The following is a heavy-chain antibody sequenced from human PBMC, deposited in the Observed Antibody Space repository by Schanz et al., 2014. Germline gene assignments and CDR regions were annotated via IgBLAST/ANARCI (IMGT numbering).Heavy chain of an antibody. CDR2: INHSGNS. J-gene: IGHJ4*02. V-gene: IGHV4-34*01. CDR1: GGSFSGYY. CDR3: ARGRLRFPFDY. D-gene: IGHD5-12*01. Sequence: QVPLQQWGTGLLKPSETLSLTCVVSGGSFSGYYWSWIRQSPEKGLEWIGEINHSGNSNHNPSLKSRVTISIDTSKNQFSLKLRSVTAADTAMYYCARGRLRFPFDYWDQGTLVIVSS.